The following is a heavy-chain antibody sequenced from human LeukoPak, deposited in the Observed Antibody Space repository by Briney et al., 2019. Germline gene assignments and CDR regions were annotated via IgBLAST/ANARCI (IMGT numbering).Heavy chain of an antibody. CDR2: IRSKAYGGTT. V-gene: IGHV3-49*04. CDR3: TRVHGSGSFSVY. Sequence: GSLRLSCTASGFTFGDYDMSWVRQAPGKGLEWVGFIRSKAYGGTTEYAASVKGRFTISRDDSKSIAYLQMNSLKTDDTAVYYCTRVHGSGSFSVYWGQGTLVTVSS. D-gene: IGHD3-10*01. CDR1: GFTFGDYD. J-gene: IGHJ4*02.